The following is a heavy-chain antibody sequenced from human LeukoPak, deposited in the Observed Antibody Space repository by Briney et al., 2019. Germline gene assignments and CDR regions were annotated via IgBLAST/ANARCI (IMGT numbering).Heavy chain of an antibody. CDR1: GGSISSSSYY. CDR2: IYYSGST. J-gene: IGHJ6*03. CDR3: ARALFYYYYMDV. Sequence: SETLSLTCTVSGGSISSSSYYWGWIRQPPGKGLEWIGYIYYSGSTYYNPSLKSRVTVSVDTSKNQFSLKLSSVTAADTAVYYCARALFYYYYMDVWGKGTTVTVSS. V-gene: IGHV4-31*03.